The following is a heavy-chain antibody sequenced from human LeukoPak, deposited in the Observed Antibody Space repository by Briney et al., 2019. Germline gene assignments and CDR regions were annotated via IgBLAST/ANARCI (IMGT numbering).Heavy chain of an antibody. CDR2: IYYSGST. V-gene: IGHV4-61*01. D-gene: IGHD3-22*01. Sequence: SKTLSLTCTVSGGSVSSGSYYWSWNRQPPGKGLEWIGYIYYSGSTNYNPSLKSRVTISVDTSKNQFSLKLSSVTAADTAVYYCARAYYDSSGYLNWGQGTLVTVSS. CDR1: GGSVSSGSYY. J-gene: IGHJ4*02. CDR3: ARAYYDSSGYLN.